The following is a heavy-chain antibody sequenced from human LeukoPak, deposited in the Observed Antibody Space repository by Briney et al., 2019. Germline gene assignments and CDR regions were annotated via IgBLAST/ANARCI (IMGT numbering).Heavy chain of an antibody. CDR3: ARLADCSSSSCRSFDY. CDR1: GYPFTGYY. CDR2: INPNSGFT. D-gene: IGHD2-2*01. J-gene: IGHJ4*02. Sequence: ASLKVSCKASGYPFTGYYLHWVRQAPGQGLEWMGWINPNSGFTNYAQKFQGRVTMTRDTSISTAYMELSRLRSDDTAVHYCARLADCSSSSCRSFDYWGQGTLVTVSS. V-gene: IGHV1-2*02.